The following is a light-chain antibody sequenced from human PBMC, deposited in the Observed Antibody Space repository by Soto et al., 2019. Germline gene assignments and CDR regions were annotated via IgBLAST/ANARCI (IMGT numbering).Light chain of an antibody. CDR1: QSVRSIY. J-gene: IGKJ1*01. V-gene: IGKV3-20*01. CDR3: QQYGSSLPWT. Sequence: EIVLTQSPGTLSLSPGERATLSCRASQSVRSIYLAWYQQKPGQAPRLLIYGASSRAADIPDRFSGSGSGTEFTLTISRLEPEDFGVYYCQQYGSSLPWTFGQGTKVEIK. CDR2: GAS.